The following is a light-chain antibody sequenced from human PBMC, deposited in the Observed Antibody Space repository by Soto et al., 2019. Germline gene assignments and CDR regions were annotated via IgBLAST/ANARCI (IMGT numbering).Light chain of an antibody. J-gene: IGKJ4*01. CDR1: QSVNNK. CDR2: DAS. CDR3: QQYNNWPLT. Sequence: EIILTQSPGTLSLSPGERAALSCRASQSVNNKLAWYQQTPGQPPRLLMYDASTRAGDTPDRFSGGGSGTEFTLTISSLQSDDFALYYCQQYNNWPLTFGGGTKVDIK. V-gene: IGKV3-15*01.